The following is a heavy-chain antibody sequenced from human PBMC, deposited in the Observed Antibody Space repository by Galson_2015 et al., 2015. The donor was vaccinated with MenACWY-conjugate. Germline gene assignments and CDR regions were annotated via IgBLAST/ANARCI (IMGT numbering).Heavy chain of an antibody. D-gene: IGHD1-26*01. J-gene: IGHJ6*02. V-gene: IGHV5-51*01. CDR3: ARHPPGGRGMDV. CDR2: INPVDSNI. CDR1: GSSFTNYW. Sequence: QSGAEVKKPGESLKISCPGSGSSFTNYWIAWVRQMPGKGLEWVGLINPVDSNIRYSPSFQGQVTISADESISTAYLQWSSLKASDTAMYYCARHPPGGRGMDVWGRGTTVTVSS.